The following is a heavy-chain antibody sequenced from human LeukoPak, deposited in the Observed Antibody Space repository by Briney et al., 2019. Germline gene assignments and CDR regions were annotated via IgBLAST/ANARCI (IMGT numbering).Heavy chain of an antibody. J-gene: IGHJ6*02. CDR1: GGSICSYY. CDR2: IYYSGST. Sequence: SETLSLTCTVSGGSICSYYWSWIRQPPGKGLEWIGYIYYSGSTNYNPSLKSRVTISVDTSKNQFSLKLSSVTAADTAVYYCARHVQDYYYYGMDVWGQGTTVTVSS. V-gene: IGHV4-59*08. CDR3: ARHVQDYYYYGMDV.